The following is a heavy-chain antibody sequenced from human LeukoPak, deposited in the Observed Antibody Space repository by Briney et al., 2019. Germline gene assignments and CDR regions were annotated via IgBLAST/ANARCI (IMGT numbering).Heavy chain of an antibody. CDR2: ISSSGSTI. J-gene: IGHJ5*02. D-gene: IGHD2-15*01. Sequence: GGSLRLSCAASGFTFSTYSMNWVRRAPGKGLEWISYISSSGSTIYYVDSVKGRFTISRDNAKNSLFLQMNSLRAEDTAVYYCAREGAPATNRYNWFDPWGQGTLVTVSS. CDR3: AREGAPATNRYNWFDP. V-gene: IGHV3-48*04. CDR1: GFTFSTYS.